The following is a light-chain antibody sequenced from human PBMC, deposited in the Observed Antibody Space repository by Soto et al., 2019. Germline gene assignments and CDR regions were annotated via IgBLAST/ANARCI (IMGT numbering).Light chain of an antibody. CDR2: AAS. CDR3: QQSFDTPRT. Sequence: DIQMTQSPSSLSASVGDRVTITCRAGQRINNHLNWYQQKPGKAPELLIYAASTLQSGVPSRFTGSGSGTDFTLTISSLQREDFATYFCQQSFDTPRTFGQGTKVEIK. J-gene: IGKJ1*01. CDR1: QRINNH. V-gene: IGKV1-39*01.